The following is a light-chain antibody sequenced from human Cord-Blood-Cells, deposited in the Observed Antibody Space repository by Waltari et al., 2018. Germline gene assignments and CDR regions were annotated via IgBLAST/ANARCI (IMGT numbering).Light chain of an antibody. CDR3: QQYNNWPPYT. Sequence: EIVMTHSPATLHVSPGERATLSCRASQSVSSNLAWYQQKPGQAPRLLIYGASTRATGIPARFSGSGSGTEFTLTISSLQSEDFAVYYCQQYNNWPPYTFGQGTKLEIK. J-gene: IGKJ2*01. CDR1: QSVSSN. CDR2: GAS. V-gene: IGKV3-15*01.